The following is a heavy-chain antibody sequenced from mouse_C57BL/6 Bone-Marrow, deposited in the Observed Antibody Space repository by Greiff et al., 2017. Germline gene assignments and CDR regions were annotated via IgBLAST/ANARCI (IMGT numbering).Heavy chain of an antibody. CDR1: GYTFTSYW. Sequence: VQLQQPGAELVKPGASVKMSCKASGYTFTSYWITWVTQRPGQGLEWIGDIYPGSGSTNYNEKFKSKATLTVETSSSTAYMQLSSLTSEDSAVYYCARQLGRGYFDYWGQGTTLTVSS. D-gene: IGHD4-1*02. CDR2: IYPGSGST. V-gene: IGHV1-55*01. CDR3: ARQLGRGYFDY. J-gene: IGHJ2*01.